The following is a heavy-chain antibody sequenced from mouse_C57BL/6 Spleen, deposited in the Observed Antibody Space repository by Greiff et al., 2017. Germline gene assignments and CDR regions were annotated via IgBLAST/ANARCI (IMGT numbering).Heavy chain of an antibody. Sequence: EVQLQQSGPGLVKPSQSLSLTCSVTGYSITSGYYWNWIRQFPGNKLEWMGYISYDGSNNYNPSLKNRISITRDTSKNQFFLKLNSVTTEDTATYYCARVITTVVANFDYWGQGTTLTVSS. D-gene: IGHD1-1*01. CDR2: ISYDGSN. V-gene: IGHV3-6*01. CDR3: ARVITTVVANFDY. CDR1: GYSITSGYY. J-gene: IGHJ2*01.